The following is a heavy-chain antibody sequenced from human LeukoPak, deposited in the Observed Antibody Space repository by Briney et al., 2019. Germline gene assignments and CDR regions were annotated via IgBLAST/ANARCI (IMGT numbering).Heavy chain of an antibody. J-gene: IGHJ6*02. D-gene: IGHD2-15*01. CDR1: GFTFSSYA. Sequence: GGSLRLSCAASGFTFSSYAMSWVRQAPGKGLEWVSGISGSGGSTYYADSVKGRFTISRDNSKNTLYLQMNSLRAEDTAVYYCARGWHHGMDVWGQGTTVTVSS. CDR2: ISGSGGST. CDR3: ARGWHHGMDV. V-gene: IGHV3-23*01.